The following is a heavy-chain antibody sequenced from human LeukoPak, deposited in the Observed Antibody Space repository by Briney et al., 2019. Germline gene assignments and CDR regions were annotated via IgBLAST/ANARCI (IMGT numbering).Heavy chain of an antibody. Sequence: PSETLSLACAVYGGSFSGYYWSWIRQPPGKGLEWIGEINHSGSTNYNPSLKSRVTISVDTSKNQFSLKLSSVTAADTAVYYCAKVQGAARRGCFDYWGQGTLVTVCS. CDR1: GGSFSGYY. D-gene: IGHD6-6*01. CDR2: INHSGST. V-gene: IGHV4-34*01. CDR3: AKVQGAARRGCFDY. J-gene: IGHJ4*02.